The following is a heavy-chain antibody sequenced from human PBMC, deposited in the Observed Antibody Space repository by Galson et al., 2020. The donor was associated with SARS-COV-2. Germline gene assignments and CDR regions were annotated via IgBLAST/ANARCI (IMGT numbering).Heavy chain of an antibody. Sequence: SETLSLTCTVSGSSISSYYWSWIRQPPGKGLEWIGYIYYSGSTNYNPSLKSRVTISVDTSKNQFSLKLSSVTAADTAVYYCARHDYSRYYYYGMDVWGQGTTVTVSS. D-gene: IGHD4-4*01. V-gene: IGHV4-59*08. J-gene: IGHJ6*02. CDR2: IYYSGST. CDR1: GSSISSYY. CDR3: ARHDYSRYYYYGMDV.